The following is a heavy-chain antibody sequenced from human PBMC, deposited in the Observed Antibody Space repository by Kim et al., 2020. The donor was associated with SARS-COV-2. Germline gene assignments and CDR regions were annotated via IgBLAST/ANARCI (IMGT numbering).Heavy chain of an antibody. D-gene: IGHD3-16*01. J-gene: IGHJ4*02. V-gene: IGHV3-53*01. CDR3: ATFPGSGY. CDR2: SST. Sequence: SSTYYADAVKGRFTISRDNSKNTLYRQINNLGAEDTAVYYCATFPGSGYWGQGTLLTVSS.